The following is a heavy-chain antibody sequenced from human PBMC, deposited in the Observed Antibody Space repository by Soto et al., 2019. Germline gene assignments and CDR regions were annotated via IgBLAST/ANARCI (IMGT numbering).Heavy chain of an antibody. CDR2: IIPIFGTA. CDR3: PRARHEYSSSSYAFDI. J-gene: IGHJ3*02. CDR1: GGTFSSYA. V-gene: IGHV1-69*01. D-gene: IGHD6-6*01. Sequence: QVQLVQSGAEVKKPGSSVKVSCKASGGTFSSYAISWVRQAPGQGLEWMGGIIPIFGTANYAQKFQGRVTITADESTSTAYMELSSLRSEDTAVYYCPRARHEYSSSSYAFDIWGQGTMVTVSS.